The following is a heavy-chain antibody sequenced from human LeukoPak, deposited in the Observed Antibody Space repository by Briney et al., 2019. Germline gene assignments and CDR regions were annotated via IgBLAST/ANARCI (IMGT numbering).Heavy chain of an antibody. CDR1: GFTFSSYW. CDR2: IKSDGSST. Sequence: GGSLRLSCAASGFTFSSYWMHWVRRAPGKGLVWVSRIKSDGSSTSYADSVKGRFTISRDNAKNTLYLQMNSLRAEDTAVYYCARTSAARYAFDIWGQGTMVTVSS. V-gene: IGHV3-74*01. J-gene: IGHJ3*02. CDR3: ARTSAARYAFDI. D-gene: IGHD6-6*01.